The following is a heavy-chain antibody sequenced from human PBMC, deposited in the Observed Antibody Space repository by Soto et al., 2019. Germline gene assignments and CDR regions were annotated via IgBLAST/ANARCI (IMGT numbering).Heavy chain of an antibody. V-gene: IGHV3-43*01. Sequence: GGSLRLSCAASGFTFDDYTMHWVRQAPGKGLEWVSLISWDGGSTYYADSVKGRFTISRDNSKNSLYLQMNSLRTEDTALYYCAYSGADYYYGMDVWGQGTTVTVSS. CDR3: AYSGADYYYGMDV. CDR2: ISWDGGST. CDR1: GFTFDDYT. D-gene: IGHD1-26*01. J-gene: IGHJ6*02.